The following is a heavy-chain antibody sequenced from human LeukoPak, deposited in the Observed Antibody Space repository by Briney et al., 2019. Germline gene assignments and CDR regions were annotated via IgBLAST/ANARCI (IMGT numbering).Heavy chain of an antibody. J-gene: IGHJ4*02. V-gene: IGHV4-34*01. Sequence: SSETLSLTCAVYGGSLSGYYWSWIRQPPGKGLEWIGEINHSGSTNYNPSLKSRVTISVDTSKNQFSLKLSSVTAADTAVYYCARVITMVGFDYWGQGTLVTVSS. D-gene: IGHD3-10*02. CDR1: GGSLSGYY. CDR3: ARVITMVGFDY. CDR2: INHSGST.